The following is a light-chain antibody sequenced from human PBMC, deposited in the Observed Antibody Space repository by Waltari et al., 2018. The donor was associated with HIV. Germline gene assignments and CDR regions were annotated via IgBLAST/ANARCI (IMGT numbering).Light chain of an antibody. Sequence: EIVLTQSPATLSLSPGERATLSCRASQSVRSYLAWYQQKPGQAPRLLIYDVSNRATGIPARFSGSGSGTDFTLTISSLEPEDFAVYYCQQRSTWPRTFGPGTKVDIK. CDR2: DVS. CDR3: QQRSTWPRT. J-gene: IGKJ3*01. V-gene: IGKV3-11*01. CDR1: QSVRSY.